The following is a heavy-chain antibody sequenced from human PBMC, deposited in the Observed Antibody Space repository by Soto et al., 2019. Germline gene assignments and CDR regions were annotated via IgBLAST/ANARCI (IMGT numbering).Heavy chain of an antibody. Sequence: QVQLQESGPGLVKPSQTLSLTCAVSGGSISSGGYYWSWIRQHPGKGLEWIGYIYYIGSTYYNPSLKSRVTISVDTSKNQFSLKLSSVTPADTAVYYSARDLRFGDYYGMDVWGQGTTVTVSS. CDR3: ARDLRFGDYYGMDV. CDR2: IYYIGST. J-gene: IGHJ6*02. CDR1: GGSISSGGYY. V-gene: IGHV4-31*11. D-gene: IGHD3-10*01.